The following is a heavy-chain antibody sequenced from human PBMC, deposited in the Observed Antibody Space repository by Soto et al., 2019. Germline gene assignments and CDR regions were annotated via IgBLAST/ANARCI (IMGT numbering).Heavy chain of an antibody. V-gene: IGHV3-23*01. D-gene: IGHD3-22*01. CDR3: AKEYYYDSSGHYTDLYFDY. Sequence: EVKLLESGGGLTQPGGSLRLACAASGFSFSGYAMSWVRHTPAQGLAWVSSISTRGGRTYYADSVKGRFTISRDNSANALYLEMNSLRAEDTAVYYCAKEYYYDSSGHYTDLYFDYWGQGTLVTVSS. J-gene: IGHJ4*02. CDR1: GFSFSGYA. CDR2: ISTRGGRT.